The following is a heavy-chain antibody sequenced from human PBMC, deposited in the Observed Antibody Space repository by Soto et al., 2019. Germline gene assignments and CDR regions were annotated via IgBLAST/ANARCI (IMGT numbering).Heavy chain of an antibody. CDR1: GFTFSIQW. V-gene: IGHV3-74*01. Sequence: GSLRLACSASGFTFSIQWVHGVRQAPGKGLVWVSHIGPDGSSTRDADSVQVRFTISRDNARNTLYLQMNSLRDEDTAVYYCARDNNWSYDYWGQGILVTVYS. J-gene: IGHJ4*02. D-gene: IGHD1-1*01. CDR2: IGPDGSST. CDR3: ARDNNWSYDY.